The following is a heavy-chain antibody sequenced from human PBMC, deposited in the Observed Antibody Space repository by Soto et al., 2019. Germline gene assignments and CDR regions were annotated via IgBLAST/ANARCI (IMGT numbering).Heavy chain of an antibody. V-gene: IGHV1-58*02. CDR1: GFTFTSSA. Sequence: QMQLVQSGPEVKKPGTSVKVSCKASGFTFTSSAMQWVRQARGQRLEWIGWIVVGSGNTNYAQKFQERGTITRDMPTSKAYMEQSSLRSEDTAVYYCAADRGGIAAAGGYYYYYYGMDAWGQGTTVTVAS. CDR3: AADRGGIAAAGGYYYYYYGMDA. CDR2: IVVGSGNT. D-gene: IGHD6-13*01. J-gene: IGHJ6*02.